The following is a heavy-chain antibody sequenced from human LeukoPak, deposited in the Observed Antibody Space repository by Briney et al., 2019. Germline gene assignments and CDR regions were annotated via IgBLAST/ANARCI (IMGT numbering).Heavy chain of an antibody. CDR1: GFTFSSYG. D-gene: IGHD6-19*01. V-gene: IGHV3-30*18. J-gene: IGHJ4*02. Sequence: GRSLRLSCAASGFTFSSYGMHWVRQAPGKGLEWVAVISYDGSNKYYADSVKGRFTISRDNSKNTLYLQMNSLRAEDTAVYYCAKAGSDSSGWYFDYWGQGTLVTVSS. CDR2: ISYDGSNK. CDR3: AKAGSDSSGWYFDY.